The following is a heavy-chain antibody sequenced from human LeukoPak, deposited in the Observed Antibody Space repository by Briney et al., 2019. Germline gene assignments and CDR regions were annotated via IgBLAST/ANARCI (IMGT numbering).Heavy chain of an antibody. CDR1: GFTFSSYD. Sequence: GGSLRLSCAASGFTFSSYDMWWVRQAPGKGLEWVSYISSSSSSLYYADSAKGRFTISRDNAKNSLYLQMNSLSVEDTAVYHCGVSGGSSPGYWGQGTLVTVSS. CDR3: GVSGGSSPGY. J-gene: IGHJ4*02. CDR2: ISSSSSSL. D-gene: IGHD2-15*01. V-gene: IGHV3-48*03.